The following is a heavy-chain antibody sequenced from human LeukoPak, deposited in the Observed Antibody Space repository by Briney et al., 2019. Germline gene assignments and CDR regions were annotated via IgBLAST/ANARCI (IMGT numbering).Heavy chain of an antibody. CDR1: GFTFDDYA. Sequence: PGRSLRLSCAASGFTFDDYAMHWVRQAPGKGLEWVSGISSNSGSIDYADSVKGRFTISRDNAKNSLYLQMNSLRAEDTALYYCTKGAHYYDSSGYWSWGQGTLVTVSS. V-gene: IGHV3-9*01. CDR2: ISSNSGSI. J-gene: IGHJ5*02. D-gene: IGHD3-22*01. CDR3: TKGAHYYDSSGYWS.